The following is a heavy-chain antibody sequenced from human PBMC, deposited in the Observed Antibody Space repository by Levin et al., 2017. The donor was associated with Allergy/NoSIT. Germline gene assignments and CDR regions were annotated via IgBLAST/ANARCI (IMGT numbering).Heavy chain of an antibody. D-gene: IGHD3-3*01. CDR1: GGSFSGYY. Sequence: PSETLSLTCAVYGGSFSGYYWSWIRQPPGKGLEWIGEINHSGSTNYNPSLKSRVTISVDTSKNQFSLKLSSVTAADTAVYYCARNGRFLEWLLPGDYYGMDVWGQGTTVTVSS. J-gene: IGHJ6*02. CDR3: ARNGRFLEWLLPGDYYGMDV. CDR2: INHSGST. V-gene: IGHV4-34*01.